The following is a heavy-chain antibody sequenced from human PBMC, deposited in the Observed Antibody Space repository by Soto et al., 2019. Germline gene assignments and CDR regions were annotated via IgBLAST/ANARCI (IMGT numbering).Heavy chain of an antibody. J-gene: IGHJ4*02. CDR2: ISAYNGNT. CDR3: ARDSPPFDY. V-gene: IGHV1-18*01. CDR1: GYTFTNFG. Sequence: ASLKVSCKASGYTFTNFGISWVRQAPGQGLEWMGWISAYNGNTNYAQNFQGRVTMTTDTSTSTAYMELRSLRSDDTAVYYCARDSPPFDYWGQGTLVTVSS.